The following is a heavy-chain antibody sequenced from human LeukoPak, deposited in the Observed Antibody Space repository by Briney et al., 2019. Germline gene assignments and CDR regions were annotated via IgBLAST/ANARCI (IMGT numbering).Heavy chain of an antibody. CDR2: ISWDGGST. Sequence: PGGSLRLSCAASGFTFDDYAMHWVRQAPGKGLEWVSLISWDGGSTYYADSVKGRFTISRDNSKNSLYLQMNSLRAEDTALYYCAKSCGRVAAAGFYYYMDVWAKGPRSPSP. D-gene: IGHD6-13*01. V-gene: IGHV3-43D*03. CDR3: AKSCGRVAAAGFYYYMDV. J-gene: IGHJ6*03. CDR1: GFTFDDYA.